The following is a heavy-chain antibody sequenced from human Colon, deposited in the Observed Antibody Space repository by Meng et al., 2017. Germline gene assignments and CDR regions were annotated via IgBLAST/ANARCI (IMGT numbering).Heavy chain of an antibody. J-gene: IGHJ4*02. CDR2: IYLGGSP. CDR3: ARHGGWHFDY. D-gene: IGHD6-19*01. CDR1: GGSISSSQW. Sequence: QGQRQESGPGLVEPSGPLSLTCEVSGGSISSSQWWSWVRQPPGKGLEWIGQIYLGGSPAYSPSLESRITMSVDKSNNQFSLRLRSVTAADTAVYYCARHGGWHFDYWGQGTLVTVSS. V-gene: IGHV4-4*02.